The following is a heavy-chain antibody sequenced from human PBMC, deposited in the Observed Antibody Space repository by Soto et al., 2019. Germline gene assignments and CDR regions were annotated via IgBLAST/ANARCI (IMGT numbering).Heavy chain of an antibody. J-gene: IGHJ6*02. CDR2: IWYDGSNK. CDR1: GFTFSSYG. CDR3: ARDPSTVTTYYYYGMDV. Sequence: PLGGSLRLSCAASGFTFSSYGMHWVRQAPGKGLEWVAVIWYDGSNKYYADSVKGRFTISRDNSKNTLYLQMNSLRAEDTAVYYCARDPSTVTTYYYYGMDVWGQGTTVTVSS. V-gene: IGHV3-33*01. D-gene: IGHD4-17*01.